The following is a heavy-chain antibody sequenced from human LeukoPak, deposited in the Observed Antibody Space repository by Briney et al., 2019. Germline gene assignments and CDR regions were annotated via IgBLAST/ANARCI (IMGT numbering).Heavy chain of an antibody. J-gene: IGHJ4*02. CDR1: GGSISSSSYY. CDR2: IYYSGST. D-gene: IGHD6-19*01. V-gene: IGHV4-39*01. Sequence: SETLSLTCTVSGGSISSSSYYWGWIRQPPGKGLEWIGSIYYSGSTYYNPSLKSRVTISVDTSMNQFSLKLSSVTAADTAVYYCAGGYYSSGHIDYWGQGTLVTVSS. CDR3: AGGYYSSGHIDY.